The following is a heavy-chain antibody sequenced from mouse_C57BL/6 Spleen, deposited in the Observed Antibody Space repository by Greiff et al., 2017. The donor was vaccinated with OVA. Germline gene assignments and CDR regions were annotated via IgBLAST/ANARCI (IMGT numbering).Heavy chain of an antibody. CDR3: TRDGGLQGAMDY. V-gene: IGHV5-9-1*02. D-gene: IGHD2-2*01. Sequence: EVKLEESGEGLVKPGGSLKLSCAASGFTFSSYAMSWVRQTPEKRLEWVAYISSGGDYIYYADTVKGRFTISRDNARNTLYLQMSSLKSEDTAMYYCTRDGGLQGAMDYWGQGTSVTVSS. J-gene: IGHJ4*01. CDR2: ISSGGDYI. CDR1: GFTFSSYA.